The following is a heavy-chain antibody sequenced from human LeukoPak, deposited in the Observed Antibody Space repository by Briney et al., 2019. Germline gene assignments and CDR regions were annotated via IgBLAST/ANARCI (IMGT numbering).Heavy chain of an antibody. J-gene: IGHJ5*02. V-gene: IGHV1-3*01. CDR1: GYTFTSYA. CDR2: INAGNGNT. Sequence: ASVKVSCKASGYTFTSYAMHWVRQAPGQRLEWMGWINAGNGNTKYSQKFQGRVTITRDTSASTAYMELSSLRSEDTAVYYCARDSSPLAPRHLLSNWFDPWGQGTLVTVSS. D-gene: IGHD6-6*01. CDR3: ARDSSPLAPRHLLSNWFDP.